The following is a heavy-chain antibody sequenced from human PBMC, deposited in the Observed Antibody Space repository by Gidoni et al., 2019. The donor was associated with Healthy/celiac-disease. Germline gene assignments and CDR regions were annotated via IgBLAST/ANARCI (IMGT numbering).Heavy chain of an antibody. CDR3: AHRGRALNWFDP. J-gene: IGHJ5*02. V-gene: IGHV2-5*02. CDR1: GFSLSTSGGG. Sequence: QITLKESGPTLVKPTQTLTLTCPFSGFSLSTSGGGVVWIRQPPGKDLEGLALIYWDDDKRYSPSLKSRLTITKDTSKNQVVLTMTNMDPVDTATYYCAHRGRALNWFDPWGQGTLGTVSS. D-gene: IGHD3-16*01. CDR2: IYWDDDK.